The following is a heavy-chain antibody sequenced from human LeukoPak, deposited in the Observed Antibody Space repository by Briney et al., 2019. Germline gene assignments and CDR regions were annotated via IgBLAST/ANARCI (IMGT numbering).Heavy chain of an antibody. V-gene: IGHV3-20*04. CDR2: INWNGGST. CDR3: AKGGYCSGGSCYDY. CDR1: GFTFDDYG. J-gene: IGHJ4*02. Sequence: GGSLRLSCAASGFTFDDYGMSWVRQAPGKGLEWVSGINWNGGSTGYADSVKGRFTISRDNAKNSLYLQMNSLRAEDTALYYCAKGGYCSGGSCYDYWGQGTLVTVSS. D-gene: IGHD2-15*01.